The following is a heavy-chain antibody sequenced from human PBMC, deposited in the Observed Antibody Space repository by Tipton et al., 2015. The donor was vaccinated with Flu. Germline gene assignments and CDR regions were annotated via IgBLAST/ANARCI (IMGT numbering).Heavy chain of an antibody. Sequence: LRRSCTVSGYSIRSGYYWGWIRQPPGKGLEWIGTMYYSGITYYNPSLKSRVTISVDTSKNQISLKLNSVTAADTAVYYCARRSDYLDYWGQGTLVTVSS. CDR2: MYYSGIT. CDR3: ARRSDYLDY. V-gene: IGHV4-38-2*02. J-gene: IGHJ4*02. CDR1: GYSIRSGYY. D-gene: IGHD2-15*01.